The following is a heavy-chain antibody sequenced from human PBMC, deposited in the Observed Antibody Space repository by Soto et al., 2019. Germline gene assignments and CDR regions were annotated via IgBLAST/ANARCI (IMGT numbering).Heavy chain of an antibody. CDR3: ARQIYDSDSGPHFQYYFDS. Sequence: PGESLKISCKGSGYSFAGYWITWVRQMPGKGLEWMGRIDPSDSQTYYSPSFRGHVTISAAKSITTVFLQWSSLRASDTAMYYCARQIYDSDSGPHFQYYFDSWGQGTLVTVS. V-gene: IGHV5-10-1*01. D-gene: IGHD3-22*01. CDR1: GYSFAGYW. CDR2: IDPSDSQT. J-gene: IGHJ4*02.